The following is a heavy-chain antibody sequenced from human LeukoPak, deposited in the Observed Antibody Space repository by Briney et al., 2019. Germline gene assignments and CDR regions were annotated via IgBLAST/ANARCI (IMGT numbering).Heavy chain of an antibody. J-gene: IGHJ4*02. CDR3: AQTEMSGSYPTPFDY. CDR2: IYYSGST. CDR1: GGSISSSSYY. V-gene: IGHV4-39*01. D-gene: IGHD1-26*01. Sequence: SETLSLTCTVSGGSISSSSYYWGWIRQPPGKGLEWIGSIYYSGSTYYNPSLKSRVTISADTSKNQFSLKLSSVTAADTAVYYCAQTEMSGSYPTPFDYWGQGTLVTVSS.